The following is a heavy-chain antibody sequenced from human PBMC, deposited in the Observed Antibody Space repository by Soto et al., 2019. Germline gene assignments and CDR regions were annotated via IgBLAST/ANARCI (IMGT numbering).Heavy chain of an antibody. J-gene: IGHJ4*02. V-gene: IGHV3-73*01. CDR2: IRSKANSYAT. CDR3: TLAVAGPNDY. D-gene: IGHD6-19*01. CDR1: GFTFSGSA. Sequence: VRLSCAASGFTFSGSAMHWVRQASGKGLEWVGRIRSKANSYATAYAASVKGRFTISRDDSKNTAYLQMNSLKTEDTAVYYCTLAVAGPNDYWGQGTLVTVSS.